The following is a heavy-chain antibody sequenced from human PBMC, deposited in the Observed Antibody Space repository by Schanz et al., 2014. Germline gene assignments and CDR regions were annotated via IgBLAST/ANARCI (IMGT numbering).Heavy chain of an antibody. V-gene: IGHV3-30*18. D-gene: IGHD1-26*01. CDR2: ISYHGSER. CDR3: AKEGSIYWDRSVDY. Sequence: QVQLVESGGGVVQPGRSLRLSCAGSGFSFSDYGMHWVRQAPGRGLEWVAVISYHGSERYYADSVTGRFTISGDNSKNTLYLQMNSLRPEDTAVYYCAKEGSIYWDRSVDYWGQGTLVTVSS. CDR1: GFSFSDYG. J-gene: IGHJ4*02.